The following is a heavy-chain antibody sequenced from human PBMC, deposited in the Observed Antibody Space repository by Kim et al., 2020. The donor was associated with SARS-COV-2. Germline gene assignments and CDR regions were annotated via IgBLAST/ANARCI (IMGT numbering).Heavy chain of an antibody. CDR2: ISWNSGSI. Sequence: GGSLRLSCAASGFTFDDYAMHWVRQAPGKGLEWVSGISWNSGSIGYADSVKGRFTISRDNAKNSLYLQMNSLRAEDTALYYCAKALRSGYDLRSWWDYYGMDVWGQGTTVTVSS. V-gene: IGHV3-9*01. D-gene: IGHD5-12*01. CDR1: GFTFDDYA. CDR3: AKALRSGYDLRSWWDYYGMDV. J-gene: IGHJ6*02.